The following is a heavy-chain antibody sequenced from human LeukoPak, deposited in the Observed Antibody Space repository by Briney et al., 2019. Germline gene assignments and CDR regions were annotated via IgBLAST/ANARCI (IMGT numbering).Heavy chain of an antibody. CDR1: GGSLRDHY. D-gene: IGHD2-15*01. J-gene: IGHJ4*02. CDR3: ARPYCSRGSCYRDFDY. CDR2: INDSGNT. V-gene: IGHV4-34*01. Sequence: KPSETLSLTCAVSGGSLRDHYWSWIRQVPGKGLEWIGEINDSGNTNYNPSLEGRVTLSVDPSKNQFSLKMRSVTAADTSIYYCARPYCSRGSCYRDFDYWGQGTLVTVS.